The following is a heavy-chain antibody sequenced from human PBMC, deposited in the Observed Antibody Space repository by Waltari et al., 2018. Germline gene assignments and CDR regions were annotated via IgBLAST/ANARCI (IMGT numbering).Heavy chain of an antibody. V-gene: IGHV1-8*03. D-gene: IGHD3-22*01. J-gene: IGHJ4*02. Sequence: QGQLVQGGAEGKSPGASVKVSCMASVYIFTSHDINWVRPATGQGLEWMGWMNSNSGNTGYEEKFQGRGSSTRNNTISTALMVLSNLRCEETAVVYYSGRLPPKYYYASSGYYDYWGQGTLVTVSS. CDR3: SGRLPPKYYYASSGYYDY. CDR2: MNSNSGNT. CDR1: VYIFTSHD.